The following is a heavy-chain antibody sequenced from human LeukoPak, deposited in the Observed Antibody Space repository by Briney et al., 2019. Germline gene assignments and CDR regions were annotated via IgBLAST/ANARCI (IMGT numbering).Heavy chain of an antibody. CDR1: GGTFSSYA. J-gene: IGHJ4*02. D-gene: IGHD3-22*01. CDR3: ARDLRYYDSSGYLFC. V-gene: IGHV1-69*13. CDR2: IIPIFGTA. Sequence: EASVTVSCTASGGTFSSYAISWVRQAPGQGLEWMGGIIPIFGTANYAQKFQGRVTITADESTSTAYMELSSLRSEDTAVYYCARDLRYYDSSGYLFCWGQGTLVTVSS.